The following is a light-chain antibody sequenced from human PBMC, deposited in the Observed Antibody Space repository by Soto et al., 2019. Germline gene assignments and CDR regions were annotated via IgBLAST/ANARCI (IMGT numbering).Light chain of an antibody. CDR2: EAS. Sequence: DIQMTQSPTTLSASVGDRVTITCRASQSIANWLAWYQHTPGKAPKLLIYEASSLESGVPSRFSGSGSGTEFTLTINSLQPEEFAVYDCQQYENYWTCGQWTKVDI. J-gene: IGKJ1*01. CDR3: QQYENYWT. CDR1: QSIANW. V-gene: IGKV1-5*01.